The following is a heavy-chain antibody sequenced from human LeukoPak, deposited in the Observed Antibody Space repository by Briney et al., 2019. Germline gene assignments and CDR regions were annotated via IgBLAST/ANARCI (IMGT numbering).Heavy chain of an antibody. CDR3: ARGGYSYGYGRDY. CDR1: GYTFTSYG. CDR2: IATYNANT. D-gene: IGHD5-18*01. Sequence: ASVKVSCKTSGYTFTSYGITWVRQAPGQGLEWMGWIATYNANTNYAQNFQGRVTMTTDTSTSTAYMELRSLRSDDTAVYYCARGGYSYGYGRDYWGQGTLFTVSS. V-gene: IGHV1-18*01. J-gene: IGHJ4*02.